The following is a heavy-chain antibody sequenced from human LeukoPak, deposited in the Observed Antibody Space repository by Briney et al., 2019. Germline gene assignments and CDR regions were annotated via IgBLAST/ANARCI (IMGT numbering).Heavy chain of an antibody. Sequence: SETLSLTCTVPGGSISSYCWSWIRQPPGKGLEWIRYIYYSGSTNYNPSLKSPITISVDTSKNQFSLKLSSVTAADTAVYYCARATFSLGYCSSTSCPYYYYYYMDVWGKGTTVTVSS. CDR1: GGSISSYC. V-gene: IGHV4-59*01. CDR3: ARATFSLGYCSSTSCPYYYYYYMDV. CDR2: IYYSGST. J-gene: IGHJ6*03. D-gene: IGHD2-2*01.